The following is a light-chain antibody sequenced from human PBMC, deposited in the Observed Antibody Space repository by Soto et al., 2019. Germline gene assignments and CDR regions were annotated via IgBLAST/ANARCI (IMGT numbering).Light chain of an antibody. J-gene: IGKJ5*01. Sequence: EIVLTQSPGTLSLSPGEGATLSCRASQSVSSSYIAWYQQRPGQTPSLLIYGAYTRATGIQDRFSGSGSGTHFTLTIRRLEPGDFAVYYCQHFGGTTFTFGQGTRLEIK. V-gene: IGKV3-20*01. CDR3: QHFGGTTFT. CDR1: QSVSSSY. CDR2: GAY.